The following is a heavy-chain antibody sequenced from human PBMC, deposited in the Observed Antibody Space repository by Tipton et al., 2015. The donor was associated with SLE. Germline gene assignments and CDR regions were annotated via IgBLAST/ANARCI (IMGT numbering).Heavy chain of an antibody. J-gene: IGHJ4*02. D-gene: IGHD3-10*01. CDR2: IYYSGST. CDR1: GGSISSGSYY. V-gene: IGHV4-39*07. CDR3: ARHRVQGAPNY. Sequence: TLSLTCTVSGGSISSGSYYWSWIRQPAGKGLEWIGSIYYSGSTYYNPSLKSRVTISVDTSKNQFSLKLSSVTAADTAVYYCARHRVQGAPNYWGQGTLVTVSS.